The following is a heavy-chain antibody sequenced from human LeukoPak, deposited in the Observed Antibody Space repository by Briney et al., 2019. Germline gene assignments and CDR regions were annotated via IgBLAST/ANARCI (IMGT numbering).Heavy chain of an antibody. CDR1: GYTFTSYD. V-gene: IGHV1-8*01. CDR2: MNPNSGNT. Sequence: ASVKVSCKASGYTFTSYDINWVRQATGQGLEWMGWMNPNSGNTGYAQKFQGRVTMTRNTSISTAYMELSSLRSEDTAVYYCARTRITIFGVVIIRYYGMDVWGQGTTVTVSS. J-gene: IGHJ6*02. D-gene: IGHD3-3*01. CDR3: ARTRITIFGVVIIRYYGMDV.